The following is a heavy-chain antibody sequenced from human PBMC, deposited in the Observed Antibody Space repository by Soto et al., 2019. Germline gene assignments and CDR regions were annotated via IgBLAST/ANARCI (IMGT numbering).Heavy chain of an antibody. Sequence: QVQLQESGPGLVKPSQTLSLTCSVSGGSINRGGYYWSWIRQHPGKGLEWIGYIYYNGNPYYNPSLKSPVNISIDTSRNQFSLKLTSVTAADTAVYYCAREAPAASDAFDVWGQGTMVTVSS. D-gene: IGHD2-2*01. CDR3: AREAPAASDAFDV. CDR2: IYYNGNP. CDR1: GGSINRGGYY. J-gene: IGHJ3*01. V-gene: IGHV4-31*01.